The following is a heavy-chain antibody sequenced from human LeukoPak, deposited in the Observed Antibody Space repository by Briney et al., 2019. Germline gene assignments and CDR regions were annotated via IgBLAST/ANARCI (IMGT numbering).Heavy chain of an antibody. CDR2: IIPIFGTA. CDR1: VSTFSSYA. CDR3: ARDLLDIVVVPAATYYYYGMDV. J-gene: IGHJ6*02. V-gene: IGHV1-69*13. D-gene: IGHD2-2*01. Sequence: SVNLSLTGSVSTFSSYAISWGRQAPGHPLEWMGGIIPIFGTANYAQKFQGRVTITADESTSTAYMELSSLRSEDTAVYYCARDLLDIVVVPAATYYYYGMDVWGQGTTVTVSS.